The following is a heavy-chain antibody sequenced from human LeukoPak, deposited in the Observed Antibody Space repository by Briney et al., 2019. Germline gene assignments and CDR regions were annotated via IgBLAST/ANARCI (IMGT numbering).Heavy chain of an antibody. J-gene: IGHJ4*02. V-gene: IGHV3-30-3*01. CDR2: ISYDGSNK. CDR3: ARAGNKNLPITMVRGVIPPPFDY. CDR1: GFTFSSYA. D-gene: IGHD3-10*01. Sequence: QPGRSLRLSCAASGFTFSSYAMHWVRQAPGKGLEWVAVISYDGSNKYYADSVKGRFTISRDDSKNTLYLQMNSLRAEDTAVYYCARAGNKNLPITMVRGVIPPPFDYWGQGTLVTVSS.